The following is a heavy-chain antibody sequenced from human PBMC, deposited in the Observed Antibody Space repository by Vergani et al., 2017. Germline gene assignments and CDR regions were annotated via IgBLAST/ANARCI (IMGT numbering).Heavy chain of an antibody. J-gene: IGHJ4*02. V-gene: IGHV4-39*07. CDR1: GDSIISRSYY. D-gene: IGHD6-13*01. Sequence: QMQLQESGPGLVKASETLSLTCTVSGDSIISRSYYWGWIRQPPGKGLEWIGSIYNSGNGDSSSSLKSRVTISADTSKNQFSLRLTSVTAADTAVYYCARGFSVYSSSWYPYFDYWGQGTLVTVSS. CDR2: IYNSGNG. CDR3: ARGFSVYSSSWYPYFDY.